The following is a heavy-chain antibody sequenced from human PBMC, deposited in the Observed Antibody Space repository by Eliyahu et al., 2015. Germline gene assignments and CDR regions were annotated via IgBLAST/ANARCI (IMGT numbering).Heavy chain of an antibody. CDR2: IRSKTYGATT. J-gene: IGHJ4*02. Sequence: EVVLVESGGGLRQPGRSLXLSCAASGFTFGDYAINWVRQAPGKGLGWVGFIRSKTYGATTEYAASVEDRFIISRDDSKSIAHLQMNSLKTEDTAVYYCARRGDSWEIDYWGQGTPVTVSS. D-gene: IGHD3/OR15-3a*01. CDR3: ARRGDSWEIDY. V-gene: IGHV3-49*04. CDR1: GFTFGDYA.